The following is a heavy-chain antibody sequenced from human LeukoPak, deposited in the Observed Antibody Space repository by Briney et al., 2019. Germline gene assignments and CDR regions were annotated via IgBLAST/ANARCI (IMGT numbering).Heavy chain of an antibody. CDR2: IYYSGST. D-gene: IGHD2-2*02. V-gene: IGHV4-39*01. J-gene: IGHJ4*02. Sequence: SETLSLTCTVSGGSISSSSYYWGWIRQPPGKVLEWIGSIYYSGSTYYNPSLKSRVTISVDTSKNQFSLKLSSVTAADTAVYYCARQDVGKGYCSSTSCYSPTGYWGQGTLVTVSS. CDR3: ARQDVGKGYCSSTSCYSPTGY. CDR1: GGSISSSSYY.